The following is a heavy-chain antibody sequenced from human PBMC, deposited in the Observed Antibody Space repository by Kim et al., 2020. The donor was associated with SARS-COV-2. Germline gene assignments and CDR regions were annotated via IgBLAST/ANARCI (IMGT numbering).Heavy chain of an antibody. V-gene: IGHV3-64*01. J-gene: IGHJ4*02. D-gene: IGHD4-17*01. CDR2: ISTKGGGT. CDR3: ARGDSGGSGWYFDF. Sequence: GGSLRLSCAASGFTFSSYAMHWVRQAPGKGLEYVSGISTKGGGTYYANSVKGRFTISRDNSKNTLYLQMGSLSAEDMAVYYCARGDSGGSGWYFDFWGQGTLVTVSS. CDR1: GFTFSSYA.